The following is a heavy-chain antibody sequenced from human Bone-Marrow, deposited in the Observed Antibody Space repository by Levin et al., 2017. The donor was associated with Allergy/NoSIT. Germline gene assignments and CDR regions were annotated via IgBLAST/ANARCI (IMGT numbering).Heavy chain of an antibody. CDR3: ARDNLRYYDFWSGYYPAVIYYDYGMDG. J-gene: IGHJ6*02. D-gene: IGHD3-3*01. V-gene: IGHV3-30*04. CDR1: GFTFSSYA. Sequence: SCAASGFTFSSYAMHWVRQAPGKGLEWVAVISYDGSNKYYADSVKGRFTISRDNSKNTLYLQMNSLRAEDTAVYYCARDNLRYYDFWSGYYPAVIYYDYGMDGWGQGTTVTVSS. CDR2: ISYDGSNK.